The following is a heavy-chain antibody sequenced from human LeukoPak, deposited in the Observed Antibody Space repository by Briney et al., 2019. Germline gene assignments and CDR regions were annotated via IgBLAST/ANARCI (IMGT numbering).Heavy chain of an antibody. D-gene: IGHD4-17*01. Sequence: GGSLRLSCAASGFIFSNFPLRWVRQTPDKGLECVAIMSSDGNTKYYANSVRGRFTVSRDNSKNTVYLQMNSLRVEDTAVYYCARATVTTAYDAFDIWGQGTMVTVSS. CDR1: GFIFSNFP. CDR3: ARATVTTAYDAFDI. V-gene: IGHV3-30-3*01. CDR2: MSSDGNTK. J-gene: IGHJ3*02.